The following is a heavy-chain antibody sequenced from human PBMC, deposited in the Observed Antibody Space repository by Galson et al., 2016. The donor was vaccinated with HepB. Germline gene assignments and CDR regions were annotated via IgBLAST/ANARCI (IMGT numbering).Heavy chain of an antibody. D-gene: IGHD3/OR15-3a*01. J-gene: IGHJ6*02. Sequence: SLRLSCAASGFSFGDDGVSWFRQAPGKGLEWVAFIRSKTYSGTREYAASVQGRFTISRDDSKSIAYLQMNSLKIEDTAVYFCTRALVTTGDWMYYGMDVWGRGTTVTVSS. CDR1: GFSFGDDG. CDR3: TRALVTTGDWMYYGMDV. CDR2: IRSKTYSGTR. V-gene: IGHV3-49*03.